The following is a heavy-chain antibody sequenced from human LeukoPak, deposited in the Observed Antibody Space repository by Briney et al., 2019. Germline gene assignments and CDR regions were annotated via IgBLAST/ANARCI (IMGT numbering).Heavy chain of an antibody. CDR2: ISDGATHT. D-gene: IGHD3-16*01. CDR1: RFTFSTHA. V-gene: IGHV3-30*04. CDR3: AKEGTLGTTLQWAFDV. J-gene: IGHJ3*01. Sequence: PGRSLRLSCAASRFTFSTHAMHWVRQAPGKGLEWVAVISDGATHTYYADSVKGRFTISRDNYRDTLYLQMNSLRVDDTALYYCAKEGTLGTTLQWAFDVWGQGTMVTVSS.